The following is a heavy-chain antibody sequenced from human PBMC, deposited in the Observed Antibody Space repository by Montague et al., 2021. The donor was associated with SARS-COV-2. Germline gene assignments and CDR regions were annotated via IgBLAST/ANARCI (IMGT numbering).Heavy chain of an antibody. CDR3: ARVRYYGSGTSLGMDV. CDR1: GGSINNYY. J-gene: IGHJ6*02. D-gene: IGHD3-10*01. V-gene: IGHV4-34*01. CDR2: INHSGSA. Sequence: SETLSLTCTVSGGSINNYYWSWIRQPPGKGLEWIGEINHSGSANYNPSLKSRVTISVDTSKNQFSLKLSSVTAADTAVYYCARVRYYGSGTSLGMDVWGQGTTVTVSS.